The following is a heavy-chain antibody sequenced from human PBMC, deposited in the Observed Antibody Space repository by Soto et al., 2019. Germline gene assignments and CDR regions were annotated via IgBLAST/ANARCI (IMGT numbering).Heavy chain of an antibody. J-gene: IGHJ6*02. CDR3: AKNNDYDIDA. D-gene: IGHD1-20*01. CDR2: RFNSGST. V-gene: IGHV4-4*02. Sequence: QVQLQESGPGLVKPSGTLSLTCVVSGASISDIHWWTWVRQPPGQGLAWIGERFNSGSTNYNPTLKSRVTISIDQSRYQFALNLNSLTAADTAVYYCAKNNDYDIDAWGQGTTVTVSS. CDR1: GASISDIHW.